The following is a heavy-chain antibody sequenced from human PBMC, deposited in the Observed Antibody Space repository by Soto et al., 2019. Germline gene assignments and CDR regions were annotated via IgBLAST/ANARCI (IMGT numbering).Heavy chain of an antibody. Sequence: QVQLVQSGAEVKKPGSSVKVSCKASGGTFSSYTISWVRQAPGQGLEWMGRIIPILGIANYAQKFQGRVTITANKSTSTAYMELSSLRSEDTAVYCCASLSMVRGVSGIDYWGQGTLVTVSS. D-gene: IGHD3-10*01. CDR3: ASLSMVRGVSGIDY. CDR1: GGTFSSYT. CDR2: IIPILGIA. J-gene: IGHJ4*02. V-gene: IGHV1-69*02.